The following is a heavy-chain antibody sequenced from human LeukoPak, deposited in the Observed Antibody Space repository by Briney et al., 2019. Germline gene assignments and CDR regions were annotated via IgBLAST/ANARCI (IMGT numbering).Heavy chain of an antibody. D-gene: IGHD5-12*01. V-gene: IGHV3-9*01. J-gene: IGHJ6*03. CDR3: AKSVTYDPDYYYYMDV. Sequence: PGRSLRLSCAASGFTFDDYAMHWVRQSPGKGLEWVSGIIWHNNIIGYADSVKGRFTISRDNAKKSLYLQMSSLRAEDTALYYCAKSVTYDPDYYYYMDVWGKGTTVIISS. CDR1: GFTFDDYA. CDR2: IIWHNNII.